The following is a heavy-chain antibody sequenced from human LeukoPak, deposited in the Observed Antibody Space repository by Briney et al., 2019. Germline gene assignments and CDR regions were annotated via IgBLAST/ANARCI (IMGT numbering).Heavy chain of an antibody. V-gene: IGHV4-59*08. Sequence: SETLSLTCTVSGGSISSYYWSWIRQPLGKGLEWIAYVYESGDTRYKPSLRSRVTVSRDPSKNQFSLKLTSVTAADTAVYYCARHFLRGGFDSWGQGTLVTVSS. CDR2: VYESGDT. CDR3: ARHFLRGGFDS. D-gene: IGHD5-12*01. J-gene: IGHJ5*01. CDR1: GGSISSYY.